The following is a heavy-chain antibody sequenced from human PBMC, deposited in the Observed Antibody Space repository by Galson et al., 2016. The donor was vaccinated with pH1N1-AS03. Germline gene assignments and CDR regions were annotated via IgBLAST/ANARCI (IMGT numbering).Heavy chain of an antibody. CDR1: GGSFSGYY. CDR2: INDGGFA. CDR3: ASYGVYCARGKFPFGD. J-gene: IGHJ4*02. D-gene: IGHD6-13*01. V-gene: IGHV4-34*01. Sequence: LSLTGALSGGSFSGYYWSWIRQSPGKGLEWVGEINDGGFAYHHPSPQSRVTMSVDTSKNLLSPRLPSVPAADTAVYFCASYGVYCARGKFPFGDWGQGTLVTVSS.